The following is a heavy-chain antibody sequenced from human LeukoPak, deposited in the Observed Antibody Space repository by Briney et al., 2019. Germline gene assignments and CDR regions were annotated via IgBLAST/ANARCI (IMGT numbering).Heavy chain of an antibody. V-gene: IGHV3-30-3*01. J-gene: IGHJ4*02. CDR3: AKDGVRKAAAGFDVH. Sequence: PGRSLRLSCAASGFTFSSYARHWVRQAPGKGLEWVAVISYDGSNKYYADSVKGRFTISRDNSKNTLYLQMNSVRADHTDVYLFAKDGVRKAAAGFDVHWAQGTLGTVSS. CDR1: GFTFSSYA. CDR2: ISYDGSNK. D-gene: IGHD6-13*01.